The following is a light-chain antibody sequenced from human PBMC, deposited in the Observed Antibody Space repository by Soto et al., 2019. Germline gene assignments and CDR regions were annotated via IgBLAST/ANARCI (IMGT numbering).Light chain of an antibody. V-gene: IGLV2-14*01. Sequence: QSALTQPASVSGSPGQSITISCTGTSSDVGAYNYVSWYQQHPGTAPTLMIYEVSNRPSGVSDRFSGSRSGNTASLTISGLQAEDESDYYCNSYAGGLVLFGGGTKLTVL. J-gene: IGLJ2*01. CDR3: NSYAGGLVL. CDR1: SSDVGAYNY. CDR2: EVS.